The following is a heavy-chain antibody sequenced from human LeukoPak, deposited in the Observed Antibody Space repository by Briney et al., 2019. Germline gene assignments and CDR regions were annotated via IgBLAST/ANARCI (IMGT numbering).Heavy chain of an antibody. J-gene: IGHJ4*02. CDR2: FHPEDGET. Sequence: ASVKVSCMVSGDTLTALSMRWVRQAPGKGLEWMGGFHPEDGETIYAQKFQGRVTMTEDTSTDTAYMELSGLRSDDTAVYYCTTGKIYCSTTSCSDDYWGQGTLVTVSS. V-gene: IGHV1-24*01. CDR1: GDTLTALS. CDR3: TTGKIYCSTTSCSDDY. D-gene: IGHD2-2*01.